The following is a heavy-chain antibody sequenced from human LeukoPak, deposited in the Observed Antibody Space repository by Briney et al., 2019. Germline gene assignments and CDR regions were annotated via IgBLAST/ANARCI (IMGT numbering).Heavy chain of an antibody. J-gene: IGHJ4*02. CDR2: ISGDSGNT. CDR3: AREDTRRGSRGYFDY. CDR1: GYTFISYG. V-gene: IGHV1-18*01. Sequence: ASVKVSCKASGYTFISYGISWVRQAPGQGLEWMGWISGDSGNTNYAQKLQGRVTMTTDTSVTTAYLELRSLRSDDTAIYYCAREDTRRGSRGYFDYWGQGTLVNVSS.